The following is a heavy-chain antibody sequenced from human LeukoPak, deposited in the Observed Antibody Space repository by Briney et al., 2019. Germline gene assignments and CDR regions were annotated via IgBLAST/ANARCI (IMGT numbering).Heavy chain of an antibody. CDR2: INSDGSST. Sequence: GGSLRLSCAASGFTFSSYWMHWVRQAPGKGLVWVSRINSDGSSTSYADSVKGRFTISRDNAKNTLYLQMNSLRAEDTAVYYCAREGRYSSSLAEPDYWGQGTLVTVSS. CDR3: AREGRYSSSLAEPDY. CDR1: GFTFSSYW. D-gene: IGHD6-13*01. V-gene: IGHV3-74*01. J-gene: IGHJ4*02.